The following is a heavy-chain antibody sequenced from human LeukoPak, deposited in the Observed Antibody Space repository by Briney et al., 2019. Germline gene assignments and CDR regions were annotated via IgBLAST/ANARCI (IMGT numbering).Heavy chain of an antibody. CDR1: EFTFNSYW. J-gene: IGHJ4*02. Sequence: PGGSLRLSCAASEFTFNSYWMSWVRQAPGKGLEFVSSISSNGISTYYADSVKGRFTISRDNSKNTLYLQMSSLRAEDRAVYYCVKDTNNPGVAGGDYWGQGTLVTVSS. CDR2: ISSNGIST. V-gene: IGHV3-64D*06. CDR3: VKDTNNPGVAGGDY. D-gene: IGHD6-19*01.